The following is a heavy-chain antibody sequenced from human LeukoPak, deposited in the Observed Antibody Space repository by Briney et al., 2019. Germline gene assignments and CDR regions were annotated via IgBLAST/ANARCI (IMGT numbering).Heavy chain of an antibody. J-gene: IGHJ4*02. Sequence: PGGSLRLSCAASGFTFSSYGMHWVRQAPGKGLEWVAFIGYDGSNKYYADSVKGRFTISRDNSKNTLYLQMNSLRAEDTAVYYCARIRAGYSSGWPFDYWGQGTLVTVSS. CDR3: ARIRAGYSSGWPFDY. CDR1: GFTFSSYG. CDR2: IGYDGSNK. D-gene: IGHD6-19*01. V-gene: IGHV3-33*01.